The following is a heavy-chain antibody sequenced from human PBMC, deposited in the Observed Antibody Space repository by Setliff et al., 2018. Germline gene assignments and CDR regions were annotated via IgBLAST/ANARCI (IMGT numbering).Heavy chain of an antibody. V-gene: IGHV1-69*05. D-gene: IGHD3-3*01. J-gene: IGHJ6*04. CDR1: GGTFSSYA. Sequence: SVKVSCKASGGTFSSYAISWVRQAPGQGLEWMGGIIPIFGTANYAQKFQGRVTVTRDTSISTAYMELSSLTSEDTAVYYCARGRTRTSTIFGIVSLSSWGDGTTVTVSS. CDR3: ARGRTRTSTIFGIVSLSS. CDR2: IIPIFGTA.